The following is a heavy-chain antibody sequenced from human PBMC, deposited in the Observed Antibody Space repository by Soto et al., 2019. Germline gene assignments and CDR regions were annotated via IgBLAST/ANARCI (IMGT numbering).Heavy chain of an antibody. Sequence: SETLSLTCTVSGGSISSSSYYWGWIRQPPGKGLEWIGSIYYSGSTYYNPSLKSRVTISVDTSKNQFSLKLSSVTAADTAVYYCARIVGATFSLDYWGQGTLVTVSS. CDR1: GGSISSSSYY. V-gene: IGHV4-39*01. J-gene: IGHJ4*02. CDR3: ARIVGATFSLDY. D-gene: IGHD1-26*01. CDR2: IYYSGST.